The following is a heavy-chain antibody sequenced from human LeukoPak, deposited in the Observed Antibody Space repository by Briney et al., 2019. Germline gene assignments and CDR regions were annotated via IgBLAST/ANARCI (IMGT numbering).Heavy chain of an antibody. CDR1: GGSFSGYY. Sequence: SETLSLTCAVYGGSFSGYYWSWIRQPPGKGLEWIGEIHHSGSTNYNPSLKSRVTMSVDTSKNQFSLKLSSVIAADTALYYCARGGGSGWYIDYWGQGTLVAVSS. J-gene: IGHJ4*02. CDR2: IHHSGST. CDR3: ARGGGSGWYIDY. D-gene: IGHD6-19*01. V-gene: IGHV4-34*01.